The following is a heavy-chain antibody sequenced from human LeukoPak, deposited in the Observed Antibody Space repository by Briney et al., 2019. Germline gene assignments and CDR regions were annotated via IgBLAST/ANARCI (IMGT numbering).Heavy chain of an antibody. V-gene: IGHV3-7*01. D-gene: IGHD2-15*01. CDR3: ARTPQASVVVVAATAGADY. CDR2: IKQDGSEK. Sequence: GGSLRLSCAASGFTFSSYWMSWVRQAPGKGLEWVANIKQDGSEKYYVDSVKGRFTISRDNAKNSLYLQMNSLRAEDTAVYYCARTPQASVVVVAATAGADYWGQGTLVTVSS. J-gene: IGHJ4*02. CDR1: GFTFSSYW.